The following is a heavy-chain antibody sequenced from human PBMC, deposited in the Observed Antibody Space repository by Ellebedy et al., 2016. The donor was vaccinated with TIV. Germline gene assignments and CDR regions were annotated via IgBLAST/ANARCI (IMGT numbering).Heavy chain of an antibody. D-gene: IGHD3-10*01. Sequence: ASVKVSXXASGYTFTSYGISWVRQAPGQGLEWMGWISAYNGNTNYAQKLQGRVTMTTDTSTSTAYMELRSLRSDDTAVYYCARDPSSGGYFDYWGQGTLVTVSS. CDR1: GYTFTSYG. V-gene: IGHV1-18*01. CDR2: ISAYNGNT. CDR3: ARDPSSGGYFDY. J-gene: IGHJ4*02.